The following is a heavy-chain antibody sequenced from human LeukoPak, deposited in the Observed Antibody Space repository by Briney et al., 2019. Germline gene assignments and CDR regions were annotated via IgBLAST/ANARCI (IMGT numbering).Heavy chain of an antibody. CDR1: GFTFSSYW. CDR2: IKQDGSEK. Sequence: GGSLRLSCAVSGFTFSSYWMAWVRQAPGKGLEWVANIKQDGSEKYYVDSVKGRFTISGGNAKNSLYLQMNSLRAEDTAVYYSTRSYDYWGQGTLVTVSS. V-gene: IGHV3-7*01. J-gene: IGHJ4*02. CDR3: TRSYDY.